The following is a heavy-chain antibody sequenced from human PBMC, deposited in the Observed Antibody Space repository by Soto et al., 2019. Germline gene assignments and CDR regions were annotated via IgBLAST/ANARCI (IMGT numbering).Heavy chain of an antibody. D-gene: IGHD3-22*01. J-gene: IGHJ4*02. CDR1: GGSISSGGYY. Sequence: SETLSLTCAVSGGSISSGGYYWSWIRQHPGKGLEWIGYIYYSGSTYYNPSLKSRVTISVDTSKNQFSLKLSSVTAADTAVYYCARVRYYYDSSGYYSTFDYWGQGTLVTVSS. CDR2: IYYSGST. CDR3: ARVRYYYDSSGYYSTFDY. V-gene: IGHV4-31*11.